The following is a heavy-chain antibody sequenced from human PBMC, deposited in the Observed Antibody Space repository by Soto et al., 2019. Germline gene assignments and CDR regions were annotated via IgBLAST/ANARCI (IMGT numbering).Heavy chain of an antibody. CDR1: GGSFSGYY. V-gene: IGHV4-34*01. J-gene: IGHJ6*02. D-gene: IGHD2-2*01. CDR2: INHSGST. Sequence: SENLSLTCAVYGGSFSGYYWSWIRQPPGKGLEWIGEINHSGSTNYNPSLKSRVTISVDTSKNQFSLKLSSVTAADTAVYYCASQYCICTSCPFPTYYYYGMDVWCQCTTVT. CDR3: ASQYCICTSCPFPTYYYYGMDV.